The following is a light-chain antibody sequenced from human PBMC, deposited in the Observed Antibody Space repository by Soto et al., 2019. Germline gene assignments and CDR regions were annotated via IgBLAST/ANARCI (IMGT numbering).Light chain of an antibody. J-gene: IGKJ1*01. Sequence: VITQSPATLSVSPGERATLSCRASQSVIMNLAWYQQKPGQAPRLLIYGASTRATGIPARFSGYGSGTEFTLAISNLQSEDLAVYYCQQYNNWPRTFGQGTKVGIK. CDR2: GAS. CDR1: QSVIMN. V-gene: IGKV3-15*01. CDR3: QQYNNWPRT.